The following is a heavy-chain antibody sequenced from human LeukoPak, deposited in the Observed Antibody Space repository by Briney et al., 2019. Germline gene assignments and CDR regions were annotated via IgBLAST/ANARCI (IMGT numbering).Heavy chain of an antibody. D-gene: IGHD4-17*01. Sequence: ASVKVSCEASGYTFTSYGISWVRQAPGQGLEWMGIINPSGGSTSYAQKFQGRVTMTRDTSTSTVYMELSSLRSEDTAVYYCARAMVAVTTNFDYWGQGTLVTVSS. J-gene: IGHJ4*02. V-gene: IGHV1-46*01. CDR2: INPSGGST. CDR3: ARAMVAVTTNFDY. CDR1: GYTFTSYG.